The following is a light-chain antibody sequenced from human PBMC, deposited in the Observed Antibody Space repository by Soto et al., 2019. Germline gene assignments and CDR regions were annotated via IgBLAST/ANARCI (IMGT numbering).Light chain of an antibody. V-gene: IGKV3-15*01. CDR2: GAS. CDR3: QQYNQWPRT. CDR1: QSVSNN. Sequence: EIVMTQSRVTLSVSPGERATLSCRASQSVSNNLAWYQQKPGQAPRLLISGASTRATGIPARFSGSGSGTEFTLTISSLQSEDFAVYYCQQYNQWPRTFGQGTKVDIK. J-gene: IGKJ1*01.